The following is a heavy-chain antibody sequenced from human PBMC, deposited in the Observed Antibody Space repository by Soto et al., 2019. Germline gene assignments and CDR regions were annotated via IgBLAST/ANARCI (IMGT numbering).Heavy chain of an antibody. CDR1: GLTFKNYA. Sequence: EVQLLDSGGGLVQPGGSLGLSCEASGLTFKNYAMNWVPQVPGMGLEWVATISNTGGGTYYADSVKGRFTISRDNSKNTLYLQMSSLRVEDTAVYYCAKDRLAGNFDYWGQGTQVTVSS. CDR3: AKDRLAGNFDY. J-gene: IGHJ4*02. V-gene: IGHV3-23*01. CDR2: ISNTGGGT.